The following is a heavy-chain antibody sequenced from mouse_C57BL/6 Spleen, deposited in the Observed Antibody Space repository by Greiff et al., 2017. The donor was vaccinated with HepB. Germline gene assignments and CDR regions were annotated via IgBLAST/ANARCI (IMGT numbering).Heavy chain of an antibody. CDR2: INYDGSST. V-gene: IGHV5-16*01. J-gene: IGHJ1*03. D-gene: IGHD2-12*01. CDR3: ARDHDRYFDV. CDR1: GFTFSDYY. Sequence: EVQVVESEGGLVQPGSSMKLSCTASGFTFSDYYMAWVRQVPEKGLEWVANINYDGSSTYYLASLKSRFIISRDNAKNILYLQMSSLKSEDTATYYCARDHDRYFDVWGTGTTVTVSS.